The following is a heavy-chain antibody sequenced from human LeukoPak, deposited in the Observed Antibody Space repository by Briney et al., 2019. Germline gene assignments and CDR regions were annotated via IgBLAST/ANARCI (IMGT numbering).Heavy chain of an antibody. Sequence: PGGSLRLSCAASGFTVSSNYMSWVRRAPGKGLEWVSVIYSGGSTYYADSVKGRFTISRDNSKNTLYLQMNSLRAEDTAVYYCAKDLYSSSWYYGMDVWGQGTTVTVS. J-gene: IGHJ6*02. D-gene: IGHD6-6*01. CDR1: GFTVSSNY. CDR2: IYSGGST. V-gene: IGHV3-53*01. CDR3: AKDLYSSSWYYGMDV.